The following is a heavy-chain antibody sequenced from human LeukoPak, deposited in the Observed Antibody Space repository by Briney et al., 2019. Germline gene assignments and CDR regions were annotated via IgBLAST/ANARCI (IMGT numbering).Heavy chain of an antibody. CDR1: GFTFNIYG. D-gene: IGHD3-10*01. Sequence: PGGSLRLSCAASGFTFNIYGMSWVRQAPGKGLEWVSSISSSSSYIYYADSVKGRFTISRDYAKNSLYLQMNSLRAEDTAVYYCARGGGSGSYYNGEYWGQGTLVTVSS. J-gene: IGHJ4*02. CDR2: ISSSSSYI. V-gene: IGHV3-21*01. CDR3: ARGGGSGSYYNGEY.